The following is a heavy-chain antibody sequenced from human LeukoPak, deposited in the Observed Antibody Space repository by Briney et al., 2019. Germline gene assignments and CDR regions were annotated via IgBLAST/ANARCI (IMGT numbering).Heavy chain of an antibody. CDR3: ARGRMDYDILTGYTGAQTFDY. J-gene: IGHJ4*02. CDR1: GGSISSGSYY. CDR2: IYTSGST. D-gene: IGHD3-9*01. Sequence: PSQTLSLTCTVSGGSISSGSYYWSWIRQPAGKGLEWIGRIYTSGSTNYNPSLKSRVTISVDTSKNQFSLKLSSVTAADTAVYYCARGRMDYDILTGYTGAQTFDYWGQGTLVTVSS. V-gene: IGHV4-61*02.